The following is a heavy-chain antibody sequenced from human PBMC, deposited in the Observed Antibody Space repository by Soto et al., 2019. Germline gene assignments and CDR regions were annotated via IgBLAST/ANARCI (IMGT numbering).Heavy chain of an antibody. D-gene: IGHD5-12*01. J-gene: IGHJ4*02. V-gene: IGHV3-30*18. CDR2: ISYDGSNK. CDR3: AKDREMATITFYFDY. Sequence: QVQLVESGGGVVQPGRSLRLSCAASGFTFCSYGMHWVRQAPGKGLEWVAVISYDGSNKYYADSVKGRFTISRDNSKNTLYLQMNSLRAEDTAVYYCAKDREMATITFYFDYWGQGTLVTVSS. CDR1: GFTFCSYG.